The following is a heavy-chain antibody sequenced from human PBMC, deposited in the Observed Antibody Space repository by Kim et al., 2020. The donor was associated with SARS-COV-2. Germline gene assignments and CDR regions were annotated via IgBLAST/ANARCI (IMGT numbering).Heavy chain of an antibody. D-gene: IGHD3-22*01. CDR1: GGSISSGTYY. Sequence: SETLSLTCTVSGGSISSGTYYWSWIRQHPGKGLEWIGYIYYSGSTYYNPSLKSRVTISVDTSKNQFSLKLSSVTVADTAVYYCARAKARVVVDAFDIWG. CDR2: IYYSGST. J-gene: IGHJ3*02. V-gene: IGHV4-31*03. CDR3: ARAKARVVVDAFDI.